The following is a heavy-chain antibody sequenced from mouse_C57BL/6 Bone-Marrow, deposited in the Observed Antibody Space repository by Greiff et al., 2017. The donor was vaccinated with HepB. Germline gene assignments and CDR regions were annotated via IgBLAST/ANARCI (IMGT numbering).Heavy chain of an antibody. CDR2: INPNNGGT. V-gene: IGHV1-26*01. CDR1: GYTFTDYY. Sequence: EVQLQQSGPELVKPGASVKISCKASGYTFTDYYMNWVKQSHGKSLEWIGDINPNNGGTSYNQKFKGKATLTLDKSSSTAYMQLSSLTSEDSAVYYCARGSDVGCAYWGQGTRVTVSA. J-gene: IGHJ3*01. CDR3: ARGSDVGCAY.